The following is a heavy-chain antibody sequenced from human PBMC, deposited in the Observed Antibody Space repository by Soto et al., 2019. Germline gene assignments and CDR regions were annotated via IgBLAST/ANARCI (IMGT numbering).Heavy chain of an antibody. J-gene: IGHJ6*02. CDR3: AVTRAGSSFYYYYYGMDV. V-gene: IGHV5-51*01. D-gene: IGHD1-26*01. Sequence: GESLKISCKGSGYSFTSYWIGWVRQMSGKGLEWMGIIYPGDSDTRYSPYFQGQVTISADKSISTAYLQWSSLKASDTAMYNWAVTRAGSSFYYYYYGMDVWGQGTTVTVSS. CDR2: IYPGDSDT. CDR1: GYSFTSYW.